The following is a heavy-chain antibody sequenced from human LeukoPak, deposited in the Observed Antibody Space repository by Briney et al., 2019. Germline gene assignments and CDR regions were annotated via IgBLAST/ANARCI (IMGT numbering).Heavy chain of an antibody. Sequence: GGALRLSRPASGFTFRSYWLHWVRQAPRKGLVWVSRINSYGSSTSYAASVKGRFTISRDNAKNTLYLQMNSLRAEDTAVYYCARARFADYYDISGYYIDAFDIWGQGTMVTVSS. CDR3: ARARFADYYDISGYYIDAFDI. CDR2: INSYGSST. CDR1: GFTFRSYW. J-gene: IGHJ3*02. D-gene: IGHD3-22*01. V-gene: IGHV3-74*01.